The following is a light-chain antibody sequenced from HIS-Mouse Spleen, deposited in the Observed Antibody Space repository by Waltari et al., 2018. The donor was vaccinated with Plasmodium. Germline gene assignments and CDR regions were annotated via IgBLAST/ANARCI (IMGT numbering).Light chain of an antibody. J-gene: IGLJ3*02. Sequence: SYELTQPPSVSVSPAQTARITCSGDALPKKYAYWYQQKSGKAPVLVIYEDSKRPSGIPGGFSGSSAGTMATLTISGAQVEDEADDDCYSTDSSGNDRVFGGGTKLTVL. CDR2: EDS. CDR3: YSTDSSGNDRV. V-gene: IGLV3-10*01. CDR1: ALPKKY.